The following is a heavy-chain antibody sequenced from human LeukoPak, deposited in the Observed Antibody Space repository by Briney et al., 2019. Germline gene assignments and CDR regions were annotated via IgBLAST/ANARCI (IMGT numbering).Heavy chain of an antibody. CDR1: GFTFSSYA. V-gene: IGHV3-23*01. J-gene: IGHJ6*04. D-gene: IGHD6-6*01. CDR2: ISGSGGST. CDR3: AKAIRGGAARPVDV. Sequence: GGSLRLSCAASGFTFSSYAMGWVRQAPGKGLEWVSAISGSGGSTYYADSVKGRFTISRDNSKNTLYLQMNSLRAEDTAVYYCAKAIRGGAARPVDVWGKGTTVTVSS.